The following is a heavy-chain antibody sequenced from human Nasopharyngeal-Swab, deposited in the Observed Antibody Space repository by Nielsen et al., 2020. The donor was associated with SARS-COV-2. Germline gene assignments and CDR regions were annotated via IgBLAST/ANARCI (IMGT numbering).Heavy chain of an antibody. Sequence: VRQAPGKGLEWMGIIYPGDSGTRYSPSFQGQVTISADKSISTAYLQWSSLKASDTAMYYCARQLERTYYYYGMDVWGQGTTVTVSS. CDR2: IYPGDSGT. J-gene: IGHJ6*02. CDR3: ARQLERTYYYYGMDV. V-gene: IGHV5-51*01. D-gene: IGHD1-1*01.